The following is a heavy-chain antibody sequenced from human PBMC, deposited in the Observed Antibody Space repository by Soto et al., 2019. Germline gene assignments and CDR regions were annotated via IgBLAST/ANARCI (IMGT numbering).Heavy chain of an antibody. V-gene: IGHV4-59*01. D-gene: IGHD2-21*01. CDR3: ARGYLGNDWYYYFGN. Sequence: QVQLQESGPGLVKPSETLSLTCTVTSGAISGYYWGWIRQPPGEGLEWIWYIHYSGNPHYNPSLKSRVAISVDTSRRQFSIGLSSVTAADTAVYYCARGYLGNDWYYYFGNWGQGALVTVSS. CDR1: SGAISGYY. CDR2: IHYSGNP. J-gene: IGHJ4*02.